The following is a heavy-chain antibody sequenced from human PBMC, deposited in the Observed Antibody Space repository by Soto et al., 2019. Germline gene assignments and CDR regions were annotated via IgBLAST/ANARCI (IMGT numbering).Heavy chain of an antibody. D-gene: IGHD3-3*01. CDR1: GGSISSGDYY. CDR3: ARVNASGPAY. V-gene: IGHV4-30-4*01. Sequence: SETLSLTCTVSGGSISSGDYYWSWIRQPPGKGLEWIGHIYYSGSTYYNPSLKSRITISIDTSKKQFSLNLNSVTAADTAVYYCARVNASGPAYWGQGSLVTVS. CDR2: IYYSGST. J-gene: IGHJ4*02.